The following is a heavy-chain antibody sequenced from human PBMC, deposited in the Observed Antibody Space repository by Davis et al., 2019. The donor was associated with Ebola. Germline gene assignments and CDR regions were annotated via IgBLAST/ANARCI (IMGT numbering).Heavy chain of an antibody. CDR3: AREVVFVAGTPYYYYYGMDV. CDR2: ISAYNGNT. Sequence: ASVKVSCKASGYTFTSYGISWVRQAPGQGLEWMGWISAYNGNTNYAQKFQGRVTMTRDTSTSTVYMELSSLRSKDTAVYYCAREVVFVAGTPYYYYYGMDVWGKGTTVTVSS. J-gene: IGHJ6*04. D-gene: IGHD6-19*01. CDR1: GYTFTSYG. V-gene: IGHV1-18*04.